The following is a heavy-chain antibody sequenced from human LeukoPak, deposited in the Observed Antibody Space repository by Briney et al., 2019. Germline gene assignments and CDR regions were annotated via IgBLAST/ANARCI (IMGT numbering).Heavy chain of an antibody. CDR3: AKDSKIPQPPLDY. CDR2: ISGSGGNT. J-gene: IGHJ4*02. V-gene: IGHV3-23*01. CDR1: GFTLSSYA. Sequence: GGSLRLFCGVSGFTLSSYAKIWVREAPGRGLEWLSDISGSGGNTYYADSVKGRFTISKDNSTNSLYLHMNRLRAEDTAVYYCAKDSKIPQPPLDYWGQGTLVTVSS.